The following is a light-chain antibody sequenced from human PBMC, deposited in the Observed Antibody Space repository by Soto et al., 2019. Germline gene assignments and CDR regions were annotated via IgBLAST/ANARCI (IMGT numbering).Light chain of an antibody. V-gene: IGLV2-8*01. Sequence: QSVLTQPPSASGSPGQSVTISCTGTSSDFGADNYVSWYQQHPGKAPRLIISEVTKRPSGVPDRFSGSKSGNTASLTISGLQPEDEADYYRSSRKKFGGGTKLTVL. CDR2: EVT. CDR3: SSRKK. CDR1: SSDFGADNY. J-gene: IGLJ2*01.